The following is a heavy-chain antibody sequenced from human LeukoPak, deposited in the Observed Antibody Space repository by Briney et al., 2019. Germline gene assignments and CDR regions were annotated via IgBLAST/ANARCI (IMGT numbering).Heavy chain of an antibody. CDR1: GFTFSSHS. J-gene: IGHJ4*02. CDR3: ARDPYSGSYHDY. V-gene: IGHV3-21*01. CDR2: ISSSSSYI. Sequence: PGGSLRLSCVASGFTFSSHSMNWVRQAPGKGLEWVSSISSSSSYIYYAASVKGRFTISRDNAKNSLYLQMNSLRAEDTAVYYCARDPYSGSYHDYWGQGTLVTVSS. D-gene: IGHD1-26*01.